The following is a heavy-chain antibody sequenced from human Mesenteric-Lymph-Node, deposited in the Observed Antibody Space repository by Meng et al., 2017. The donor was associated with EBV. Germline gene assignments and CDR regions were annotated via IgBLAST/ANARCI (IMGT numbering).Heavy chain of an antibody. CDR1: GFTFSNYY. D-gene: IGHD4-17*01. CDR3: ATDPAGDDFGDD. Sequence: GAALVKPGGSLRLSCAASGFTFSNYYMSWIRQAPGKGLECISYISSSGKTIYYADSVKGRFTISRDNAKNLLYLQMNSLRAEDTAVYYCATDPAGDDFGDDGGQGTLVTVSS. V-gene: IGHV3-11*01. CDR2: ISSSGKTI. J-gene: IGHJ4*02.